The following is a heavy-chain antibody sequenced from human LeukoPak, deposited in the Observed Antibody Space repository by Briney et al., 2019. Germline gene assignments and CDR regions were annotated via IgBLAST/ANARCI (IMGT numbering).Heavy chain of an antibody. J-gene: IGHJ4*02. CDR2: IKQDGSDK. D-gene: IGHD6-13*01. V-gene: IGHV3-7*01. CDR3: ARQYSRSWYALGYLDY. CDR1: GFTFSTYT. Sequence: GGSLRLSCAASGFTFSTYTMTWVRQAQGKGLEWVANIKQDGSDKYYVDSVKGRFTISRDNAKNSLYLQMNSLRADDTALYYCARQYSRSWYALGYLDYWGQRTLVTVSS.